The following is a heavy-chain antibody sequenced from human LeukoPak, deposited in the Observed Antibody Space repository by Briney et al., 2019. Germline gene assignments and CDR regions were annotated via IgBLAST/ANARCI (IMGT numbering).Heavy chain of an antibody. Sequence: PSETLSLTCAVYGGSFSGYYWRWLRQPPGKGPEWLGEINHIGSTNYNPSLKSRVTISVDTSTSQFSLRLSSVTAADTAVYYCARSDPGYCSGGSSYSPPIQHWGQGTLVTVSS. CDR3: ARSDPGYCSGGSSYSPPIQH. CDR2: INHIGST. V-gene: IGHV4-34*01. D-gene: IGHD2-15*01. J-gene: IGHJ1*01. CDR1: GGSFSGYY.